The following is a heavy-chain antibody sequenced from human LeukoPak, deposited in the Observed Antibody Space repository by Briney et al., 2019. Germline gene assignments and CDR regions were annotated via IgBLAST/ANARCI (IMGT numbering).Heavy chain of an antibody. CDR3: AKDPLIAVADTLFDY. D-gene: IGHD6-19*01. CDR2: ISGSGGST. V-gene: IGHV3-23*01. J-gene: IGHJ4*02. Sequence: GGSLRLSCAASGFTFDDYAMPWVRQAPGKGLEWVSAISGSGGSTYYADSVKGRFTISRDNSKNTLYLQMNSLRAEDTAVYYCAKDPLIAVADTLFDYWGQGTLVTVSS. CDR1: GFTFDDYA.